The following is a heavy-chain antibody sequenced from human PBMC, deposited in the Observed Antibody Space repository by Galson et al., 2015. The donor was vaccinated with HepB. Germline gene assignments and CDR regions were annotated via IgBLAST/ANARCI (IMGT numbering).Heavy chain of an antibody. V-gene: IGHV5-10-1*01. CDR3: ARHGGRVGWFGESIYWYFDL. CDR1: GYSFTSYW. CDR2: IDPSDSYT. Sequence: QSGAEVKKPGESLRISCKGSGYSFTSYWISWVRQMPGKGLEWMGRIDPSDSYTNYSPSFQGHVTISADKSISTAYLQWSGLKASDTAMYYCARHGGRVGWFGESIYWYFDLWGRGTLVTVSS. D-gene: IGHD3-10*01. J-gene: IGHJ2*01.